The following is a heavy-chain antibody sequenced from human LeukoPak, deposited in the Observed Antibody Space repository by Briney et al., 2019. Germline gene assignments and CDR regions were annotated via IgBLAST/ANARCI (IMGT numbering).Heavy chain of an antibody. CDR3: ARDDGVGATTTRWIDY. V-gene: IGHV1-69*13. CDR2: IIPIFGTA. CDR1: GGTFSSYA. D-gene: IGHD1-26*01. J-gene: IGHJ4*02. Sequence: SVKVSCKASGGTFSSYAISWVRQAPGQGLEWMGGIIPIFGTANYAQKFQGRVTITADESTSTAYMELSSLRSEDTAVYYCARDDGVGATTTRWIDYWGQGTLVTVSS.